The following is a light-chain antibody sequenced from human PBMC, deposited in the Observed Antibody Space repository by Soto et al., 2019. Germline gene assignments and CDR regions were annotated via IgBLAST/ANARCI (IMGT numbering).Light chain of an antibody. CDR3: QQYEDYVWT. J-gene: IGKJ1*01. V-gene: IGKV1-5*01. Sequence: DIQMTQSPSTLPASVGDRVTISCRASQTVERWLAWYQQKPGKAPKLLISDVSSLERGVPSRFSGSGSATEFTLTISGLQSDDFATYYCQQYEDYVWTFGQGTKV. CDR1: QTVERW. CDR2: DVS.